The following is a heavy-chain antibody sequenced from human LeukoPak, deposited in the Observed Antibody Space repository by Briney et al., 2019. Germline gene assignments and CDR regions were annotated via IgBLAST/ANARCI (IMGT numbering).Heavy chain of an antibody. CDR1: GGSISSGAYY. V-gene: IGHV4-31*03. CDR3: ARATTVTTPADY. D-gene: IGHD4-17*01. CDR2: IYYSGST. J-gene: IGHJ4*02. Sequence: PSQTLSLTCTVSGGSISSGAYYCSWIRQHPGKGLEWIGYIYYSGSTYYNPSLKSRVTISVDTSKNQFSLKLSSVTAADTAVYYCARATTVTTPADYWGQGTLVTVSS.